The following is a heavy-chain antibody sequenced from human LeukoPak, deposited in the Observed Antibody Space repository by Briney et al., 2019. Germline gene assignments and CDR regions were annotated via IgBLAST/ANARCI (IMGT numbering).Heavy chain of an antibody. Sequence: SGTLSLTCAVSGGSISSSNWWSWVRQPPGKGLEWIGEIYHSGSTNYNSSLKSRVTISVDKSKNQFSLKLSSVTAADTAVYYCARGNKARSGYYYDYYYGMDVWGQGTTVTVSS. V-gene: IGHV4-4*02. CDR1: GGSISSSNW. D-gene: IGHD3-3*01. CDR3: ARGNKARSGYYYDYYYGMDV. J-gene: IGHJ6*02. CDR2: IYHSGST.